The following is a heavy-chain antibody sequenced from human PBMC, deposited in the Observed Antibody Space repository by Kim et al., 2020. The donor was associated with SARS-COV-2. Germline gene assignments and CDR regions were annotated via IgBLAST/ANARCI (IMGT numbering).Heavy chain of an antibody. Sequence: SNKYDAASGQGRFTNSRDNSKNTLYLQMNSLRAEDTAVYYCARDGGNWFDPWGQGTLVTVSS. D-gene: IGHD3-16*01. V-gene: IGHV3-30-3*01. CDR3: ARDGGNWFDP. CDR2: SNK. J-gene: IGHJ5*02.